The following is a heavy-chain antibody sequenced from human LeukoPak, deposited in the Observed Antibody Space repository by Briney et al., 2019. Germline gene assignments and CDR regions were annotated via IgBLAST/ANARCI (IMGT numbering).Heavy chain of an antibody. V-gene: IGHV4-34*01. J-gene: IGHJ5*02. CDR1: GGSFSGYY. Sequence: SETLSLTCAVYGGSFSGYYWSWLRQPPGKGLEWIGEINHSGSTNYNPSLTSRVTISVDTSKNQFSLKLSSVTAADTAVYYCARGNIVLMVYARGYWFDPWGQGTLVTVSS. CDR2: INHSGST. CDR3: ARGNIVLMVYARGYWFDP. D-gene: IGHD2-8*01.